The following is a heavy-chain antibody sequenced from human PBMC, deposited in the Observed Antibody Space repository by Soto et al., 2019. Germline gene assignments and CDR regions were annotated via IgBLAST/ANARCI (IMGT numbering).Heavy chain of an antibody. D-gene: IGHD6-19*01. CDR1: GGSFSGYY. CDR3: ARARSRRIAVAGTLDY. Sequence: PSETLSLTCAVYGGSFSGYYWSWIRQPPGKGLEWIGEINHSGSTNYNPSLKSRVTISVDTSKNQFSLKLSSVTAADTAVYYCARARSRRIAVAGTLDYWGQGTLVTVSS. J-gene: IGHJ4*02. CDR2: INHSGST. V-gene: IGHV4-34*01.